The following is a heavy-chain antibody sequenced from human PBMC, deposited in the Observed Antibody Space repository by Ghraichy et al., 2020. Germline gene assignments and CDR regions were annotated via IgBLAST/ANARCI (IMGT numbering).Heavy chain of an antibody. CDR3: ARLSCGYYDLDY. CDR2: IYPGDSDT. V-gene: IGHV5-51*01. Sequence: GESLNISCKGSGYNFAIYWIAWVRQMPGKGLEWMGSIYPGDSDTRNSPSFQGQVTMSADKSISTAYLQWTSLKASDTAMYYFARLSCGYYDLDYWGQGTLVTGSS. D-gene: IGHD3-22*01. CDR1: GYNFAIYW. J-gene: IGHJ4*02.